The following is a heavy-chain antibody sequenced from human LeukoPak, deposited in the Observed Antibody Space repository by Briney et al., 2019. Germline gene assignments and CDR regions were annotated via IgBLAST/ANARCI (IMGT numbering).Heavy chain of an antibody. CDR3: ARGPPYAGGYYVGDY. Sequence: GGSLRLSCVASGFTFDNYWVHWVRQAPGKGLVWVSRISRDGRTTNYADSVKGRFTISRDNAKNTLYLQMNILKAEDTAIYCCARGPPYAGGYYVGDYWGQGILVTVS. CDR2: ISRDGRTT. J-gene: IGHJ4*02. D-gene: IGHD1-26*01. V-gene: IGHV3-74*01. CDR1: GFTFDNYW.